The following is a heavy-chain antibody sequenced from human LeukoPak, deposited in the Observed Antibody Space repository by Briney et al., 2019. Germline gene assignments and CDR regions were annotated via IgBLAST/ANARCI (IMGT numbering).Heavy chain of an antibody. Sequence: GGSLRLSCAASGFTFSGYWMHWVRQAPGKGLVWVSRIKSDGSSTTYADFVKGRFTISRDNAKNTLYLQMNSLRAEDTAVYYCARSDWFDPWGQGTLVTVSS. CDR2: IKSDGSST. CDR1: GFTFSGYW. V-gene: IGHV3-74*03. CDR3: ARSDWFDP. J-gene: IGHJ5*02.